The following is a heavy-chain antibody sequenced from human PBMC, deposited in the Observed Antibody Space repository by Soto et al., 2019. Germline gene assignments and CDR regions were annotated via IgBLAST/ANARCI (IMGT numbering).Heavy chain of an antibody. CDR3: AKRSANVYCYDCSSCYGSNCDIFTFAARRSWDL. J-gene: IGHJ2*01. V-gene: IGHV3-23*01. CDR1: GLTCCSYA. Sequence: PGRSLRLSCAVSGLTCCSYAMSWVRQAPGKGLEWVSGISGSGSSTYYADSVKGRFTISRDKSKDTLYLQMNSLRAEDTAEYYCAKRSANVYCYDCSSCYGSNCDIFTFAARRSWDL. CDR2: ISGSGSST. D-gene: IGHD3-22*01.